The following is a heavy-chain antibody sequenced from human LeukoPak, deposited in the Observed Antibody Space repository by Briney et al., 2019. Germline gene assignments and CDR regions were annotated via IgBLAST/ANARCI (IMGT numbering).Heavy chain of an antibody. D-gene: IGHD4-23*01. Sequence: SETLSLTCAVSGYSISSGHYWGWIRQPPGKGLEWIGSIYHSGSTYYNPSLKSRVTISVDTSKNQFSLKLSSVTAADTAVYYCARTHMTTVVTPWYFDLWGRGTLVTVSS. V-gene: IGHV4-38-2*01. J-gene: IGHJ2*01. CDR2: IYHSGST. CDR1: GYSISSGHY. CDR3: ARTHMTTVVTPWYFDL.